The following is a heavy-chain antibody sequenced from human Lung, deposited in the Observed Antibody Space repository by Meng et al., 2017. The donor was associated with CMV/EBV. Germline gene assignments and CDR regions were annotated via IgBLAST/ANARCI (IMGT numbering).Heavy chain of an antibody. J-gene: IGHJ4*02. Sequence: GGSXRLXCAASGFTFSSYGMHWVRQAPGKGLEWVAFIRYDGSNKYYADSVKGRFTISRDNSKNTLYLQMNSLRAEDTAVYYCAKDLGRDAYYDFWSGPPPPGFDYWXQGTXVTVDS. V-gene: IGHV3-30*02. D-gene: IGHD3-3*01. CDR2: IRYDGSNK. CDR1: GFTFSSYG. CDR3: AKDLGRDAYYDFWSGPPPPGFDY.